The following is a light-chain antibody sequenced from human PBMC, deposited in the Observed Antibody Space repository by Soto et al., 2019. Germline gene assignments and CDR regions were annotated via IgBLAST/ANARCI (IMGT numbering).Light chain of an antibody. V-gene: IGLV2-14*03. CDR1: SSDVGNYNY. Sequence: QSALTQPDSVSGSPGQSITISCTGSSSDVGNYNYVSWYQHHPGQAPKVMIYDVSNRPSGVSHRFSGSKSGNTASLTISGRQAEDEADYYCSSYTSSSTLVLFGGGTQLTVL. CDR2: DVS. CDR3: SSYTSSSTLVL. J-gene: IGLJ2*01.